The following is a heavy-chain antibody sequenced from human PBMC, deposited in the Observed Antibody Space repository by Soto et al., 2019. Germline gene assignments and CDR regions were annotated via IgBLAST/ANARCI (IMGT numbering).Heavy chain of an antibody. Sequence: SETLSLSCTVSGGSVSSGSYCWSWIRQPPGKGLEWIGYIYYSGSTNYNPSLKSRVTISVDTSKNQFSLKLSSVTAADTAVYYCARGGSGSYSYNWFDPWGQGTLVTVSS. V-gene: IGHV4-61*01. CDR2: IYYSGST. CDR3: ARGGSGSYSYNWFDP. CDR1: GGSVSSGSYC. D-gene: IGHD3-10*01. J-gene: IGHJ5*02.